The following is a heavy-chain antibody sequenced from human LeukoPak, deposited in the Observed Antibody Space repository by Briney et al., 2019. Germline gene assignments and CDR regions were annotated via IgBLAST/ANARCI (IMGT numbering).Heavy chain of an antibody. J-gene: IGHJ3*02. Sequence: SETLSLTCTVSGGSISSGAYYWSWIRQPPGKGLEWIGYIFYTGNTYYNPSLKSRVIISVDTSKNQFSLKLSSVTAADTAVYYCARDASDHDAFDIWGQGTMVTVSS. V-gene: IGHV4-30-4*08. CDR1: GGSISSGAYY. CDR2: IFYTGNT. D-gene: IGHD2-21*01. CDR3: ARDASDHDAFDI.